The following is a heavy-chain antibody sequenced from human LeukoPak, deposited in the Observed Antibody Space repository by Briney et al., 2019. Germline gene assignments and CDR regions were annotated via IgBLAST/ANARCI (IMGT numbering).Heavy chain of an antibody. D-gene: IGHD1-26*01. J-gene: IGHJ4*02. CDR2: ISSSSSTI. CDR3: ARGREWELVYFDY. Sequence: GGSLRLSCAASGFTFSSYAMNWVRQAPGKGLEWVSYISSSSSTIYYADSVKGRFTISRDNAKNSLYLQMNSLRAEDTAVYYCARGREWELVYFDYWGQGTLVTVSS. CDR1: GFTFSSYA. V-gene: IGHV3-48*04.